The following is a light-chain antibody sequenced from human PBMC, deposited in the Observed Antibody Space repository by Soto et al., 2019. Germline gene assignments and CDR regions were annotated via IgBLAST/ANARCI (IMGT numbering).Light chain of an antibody. CDR3: SSYSSSSTLDV. V-gene: IGLV2-14*01. J-gene: IGLJ1*01. CDR1: SSDVGGHNY. Sequence: QSALTQPASVSGSTGQSITISCTGTSSDVGGHNYGSWYQQHTGKVPKLIVYEVSFRPSGVSHRFSGSKSGSTASLTISGLQAEDEADYYCSSYSSSSTLDVFGIGTKATVL. CDR2: EVS.